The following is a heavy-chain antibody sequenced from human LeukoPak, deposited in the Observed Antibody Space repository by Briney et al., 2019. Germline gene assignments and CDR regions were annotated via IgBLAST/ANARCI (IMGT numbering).Heavy chain of an antibody. J-gene: IGHJ6*03. Sequence: PSETLSLTCAVYGGSFSGYYWSWIRQPPRKGLEWIGEINHSGSTNYNPSLTNRVTISIDKSKKQFFLKMSSVTAAETAVYYCARERSNYAFYYYYYMDVWGKGTTVAVSS. CDR3: ARERSNYAFYYYYYMDV. V-gene: IGHV4-34*01. CDR1: GGSFSGYY. D-gene: IGHD3-10*01. CDR2: INHSGST.